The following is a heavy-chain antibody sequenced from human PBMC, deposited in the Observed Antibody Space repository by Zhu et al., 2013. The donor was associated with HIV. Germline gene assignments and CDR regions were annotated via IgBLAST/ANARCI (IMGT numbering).Heavy chain of an antibody. D-gene: IGHD5-18*01. CDR2: IIPIFGTA. J-gene: IGHJ6*02. V-gene: IGHV1-69*01. CDR1: GGTFSSYA. CDR3: ARDVLEGDYGYKYYYYYYGMDV. Sequence: QVQLVQSGAEVKKPGSSVKVSCKASGGTFSSYAISWVRQAPGQGLEWMGGIIPIFGTANYAQKFQGRVTITADESTSTAYMELSSLRSEDTAVYYCARDVLEGDYGYKYYYYYYGMDVWGQGTTVTVSS.